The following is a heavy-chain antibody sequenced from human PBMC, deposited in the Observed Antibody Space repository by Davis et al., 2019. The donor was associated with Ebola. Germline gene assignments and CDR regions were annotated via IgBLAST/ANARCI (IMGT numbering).Heavy chain of an antibody. V-gene: IGHV3-53*01. J-gene: IGHJ6*02. CDR2: IYSGSSK. D-gene: IGHD3-3*01. CDR1: GLTISTNY. CDR3: ARSRFPYGMDV. Sequence: LSLTCAASGLTISTNYMNWVRQAPGKGLEWVSIIYSGSSKYYADYVRGRFTISRDRSKNTLYLQMNSLGAEDTAVYYCARSRFPYGMDVWGQGTTVTVSS.